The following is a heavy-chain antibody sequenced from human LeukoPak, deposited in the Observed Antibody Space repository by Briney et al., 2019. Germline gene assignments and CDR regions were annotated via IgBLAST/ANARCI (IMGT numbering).Heavy chain of an antibody. V-gene: IGHV3-53*01. CDR1: GFTVSSNS. CDR2: IYSDNT. J-gene: IGHJ4*02. D-gene: IGHD4/OR15-4a*01. Sequence: GGSPRLSCTVSGFTVSSNSMSWVRQAPGKGLEWVSFIYSDNTHYSDSVKGRFTISRDNSKNTLYLQMNSLSAEDTAVYYCARRAGAYSHPYDYWGQGTLVTVSS. CDR3: ARRAGAYSHPYDY.